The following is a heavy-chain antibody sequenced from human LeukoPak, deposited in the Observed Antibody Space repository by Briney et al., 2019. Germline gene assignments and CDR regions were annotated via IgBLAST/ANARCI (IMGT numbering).Heavy chain of an antibody. CDR2: INHSGST. CDR1: GGSFSGYY. CDR3: ARSSWWTGPLDY. V-gene: IGHV4-34*01. J-gene: IGHJ4*02. Sequence: SETLSLTCAVYGGSFSGYYWSWIRQPPGKGLEWIGEINHSGSTNYNPSLKSRVTISVDTSKNQFSLKLSSVTAADTAVYYCARSSWWTGPLDYWGQGTLVTVSS. D-gene: IGHD3-9*01.